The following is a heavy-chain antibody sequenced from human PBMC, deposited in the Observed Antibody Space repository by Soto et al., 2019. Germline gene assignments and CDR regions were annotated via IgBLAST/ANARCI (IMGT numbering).Heavy chain of an antibody. V-gene: IGHV1-3*01. J-gene: IGHJ4*02. CDR3: ARTSGYYVYDY. Sequence: QVQLVQSGAEVKKPGASVKVSCKASGYTFTSYAMHWVRQAPGQRLEWMGWINAGNGNTKYSQKFQGRVTITRDTSASTAYMERSSLRSEDTAVYYCARTSGYYVYDYWGQGTRVTVSS. CDR2: INAGNGNT. CDR1: GYTFTSYA. D-gene: IGHD3-22*01.